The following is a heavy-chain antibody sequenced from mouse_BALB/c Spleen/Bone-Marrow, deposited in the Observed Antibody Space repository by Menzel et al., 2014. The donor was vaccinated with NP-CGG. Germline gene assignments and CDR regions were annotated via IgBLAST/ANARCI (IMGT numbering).Heavy chain of an antibody. V-gene: IGHV14-4*02. CDR1: GFNIKDYY. Sequence: VQLQHPGAELVRSGASVKLSCTASGFNIKDYYMHWVKQRPEQGLEWIGWIDPGNGDTEYAPKFQGKATMTADTSSNTAYLQLSSLTSEDTAVYYCNAEHGNYHYFDYWGQGTTLTASS. CDR2: IDPGNGDT. J-gene: IGHJ2*01. CDR3: NAEHGNYHYFDY. D-gene: IGHD6-1*01.